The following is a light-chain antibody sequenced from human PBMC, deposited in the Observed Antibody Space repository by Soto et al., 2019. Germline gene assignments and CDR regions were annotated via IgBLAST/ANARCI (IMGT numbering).Light chain of an antibody. CDR2: GAS. J-gene: IGKJ1*01. Sequence: DIPMTQSPSSLSASVGDRVTITCRASQDIRKFFAWYQQKPGEVPTLLIYGASTLEAVVPSRFSGSGSGTDFTLTISSLQPEDVATYYCKKHNSVPWTFGQGTKVDIK. CDR3: KKHNSVPWT. CDR1: QDIRKF. V-gene: IGKV1-27*01.